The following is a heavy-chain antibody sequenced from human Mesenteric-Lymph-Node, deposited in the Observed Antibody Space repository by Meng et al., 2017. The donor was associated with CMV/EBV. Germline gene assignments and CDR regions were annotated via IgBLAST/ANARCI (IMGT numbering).Heavy chain of an antibody. J-gene: IGHJ6*02. Sequence: GESLKISCVASGFTFSSYGMHWVRQAPGKGLEWVAFIRYDGSNKYYADSVKGRFTISRDNSKNTLYLQMNSLRAEDTAVYFCARRGGVYCGGDCYDYYAMDVWGQGTTVTVSS. D-gene: IGHD2-21*01. CDR3: ARRGGVYCGGDCYDYYAMDV. CDR2: IRYDGSNK. CDR1: GFTFSSYG. V-gene: IGHV3-30*02.